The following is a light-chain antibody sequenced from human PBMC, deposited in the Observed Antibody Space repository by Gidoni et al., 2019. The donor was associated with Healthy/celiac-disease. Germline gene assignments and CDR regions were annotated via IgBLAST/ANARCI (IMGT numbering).Light chain of an antibody. V-gene: IGKV4-1*01. CDR2: WAS. Sequence: DIVMNQSPDSRAVSLGERATINCKSSPSVLYSSNNKNYLAWYQQKPGQPPKLLIYWASTRESGVPDRFSGSGSGTDFTLTISSLQAEDVAVYYCQQYYSTPRLTFGGGTKVEIK. J-gene: IGKJ4*01. CDR3: QQYYSTPRLT. CDR1: PSVLYSSNNKNY.